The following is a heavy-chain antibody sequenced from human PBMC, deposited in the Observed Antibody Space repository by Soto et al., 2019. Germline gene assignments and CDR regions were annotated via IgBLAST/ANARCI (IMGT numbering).Heavy chain of an antibody. J-gene: IGHJ4*02. CDR1: GFTFSSYA. CDR2: ISYDGSNK. D-gene: IGHD3-9*01. CDR3: ARGQIRYFDWSTLYYFDY. V-gene: IGHV3-30-3*01. Sequence: PGGSLRLSCAASGFTFSSYAMHWVRQAPGKGLEWVAVISYDGSNKYYAGSVKGRFTISRDNSKNTLYLQMNSLRAEDTAVYYCARGQIRYFDWSTLYYFDYWGQGTLVTVSS.